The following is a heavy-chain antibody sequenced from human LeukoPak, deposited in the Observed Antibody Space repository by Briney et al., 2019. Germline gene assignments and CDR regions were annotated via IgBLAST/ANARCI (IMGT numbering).Heavy chain of an antibody. J-gene: IGHJ4*02. V-gene: IGHV1-69*13. D-gene: IGHD3-22*01. CDR3: ARTPSRLYDSSGYYYYFDY. Sequence: ASVKVSCKASGGTFSSYAISWVRQAPGQGLEWMGGIIPIFGTANYAQKFQGRVTITADESTSTAYMELSSLRSEDTAVYYCARTPSRLYDSSGYYYYFDYWGQGPLVTVPS. CDR1: GGTFSSYA. CDR2: IIPIFGTA.